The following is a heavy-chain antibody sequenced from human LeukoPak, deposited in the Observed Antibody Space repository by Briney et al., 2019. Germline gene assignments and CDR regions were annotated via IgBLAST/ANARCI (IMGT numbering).Heavy chain of an antibody. CDR2: IYYSGST. Sequence: PSQTLSLTCTVSGGSISSGGYYWSWIRQHPGKGLEWIGYIYYSGSTYYNPSLKSRVTISVDTSKNQFSLKLSSVTAADTAVYYCARDRLRWLRHRASAFDIWGQGTMVTVSS. D-gene: IGHD2-21*01. V-gene: IGHV4-31*03. J-gene: IGHJ3*02. CDR3: ARDRLRWLRHRASAFDI. CDR1: GGSISSGGYY.